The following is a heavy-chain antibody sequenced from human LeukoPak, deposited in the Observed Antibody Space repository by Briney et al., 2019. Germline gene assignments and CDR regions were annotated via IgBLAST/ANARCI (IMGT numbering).Heavy chain of an antibody. J-gene: IGHJ5*02. D-gene: IGHD4-17*01. Sequence: GGSLRLSCAASGFTFSSYAMSWVRQAPGKGLEWVSAISGSGGSTYYADSVKGRFTISRDNSKNTLYLQMNSLRAEDTAVYYCARARDPMTTVTTNWFDPWGQGTLVTVSS. V-gene: IGHV3-23*01. CDR1: GFTFSSYA. CDR3: ARARDPMTTVTTNWFDP. CDR2: ISGSGGST.